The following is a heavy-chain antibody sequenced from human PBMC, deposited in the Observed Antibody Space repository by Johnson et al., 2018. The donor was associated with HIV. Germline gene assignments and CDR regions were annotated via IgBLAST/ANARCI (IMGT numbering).Heavy chain of an antibody. CDR1: GFIFSNAW. D-gene: IGHD4-23*01. V-gene: IGHV3-66*01. Sequence: VQLVEYGGGVVQPGRSLRLSCAASGFIFSNAWMTWVRQAPGKGLEWVSFIYSGGSTYYADSVKGRFTISSDNSKNTLYLQMNSLRAEDTAVFYCARASLARGGKIRAFDIWGQGTMVTVSS. CDR3: ARASLARGGKIRAFDI. J-gene: IGHJ3*02. CDR2: IYSGGST.